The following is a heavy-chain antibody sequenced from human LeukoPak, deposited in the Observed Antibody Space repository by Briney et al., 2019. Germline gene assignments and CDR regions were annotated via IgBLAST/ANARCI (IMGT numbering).Heavy chain of an antibody. Sequence: GGSLRLSCAASGFTFSSYAVSWVRQAPGKGLEWVSAISGSGGSTYYADSVKGRFTISRDNSKNTLYLQMNSLRAEDTAVYYCAKRGPYDYVWGSYRSTNTYYFDYWGQGTLVTVSS. CDR3: AKRGPYDYVWGSYRSTNTYYFDY. CDR2: ISGSGGST. J-gene: IGHJ4*02. CDR1: GFTFSSYA. D-gene: IGHD3-16*02. V-gene: IGHV3-23*01.